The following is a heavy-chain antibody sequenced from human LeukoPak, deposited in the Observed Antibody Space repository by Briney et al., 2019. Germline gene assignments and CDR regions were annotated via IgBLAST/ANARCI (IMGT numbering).Heavy chain of an antibody. CDR3: ASHAVPSRGVSTKLDY. V-gene: IGHV4-34*01. D-gene: IGHD3-10*01. Sequence: SETLSLTCAVYGGSFSGYYWSWIRQPPGKGLEWIGSIYYSGSTNYNPSLKSRVTISVDTSKNQFSLKLSSVTAADTAVYYCASHAVPSRGVSTKLDYWGQGTLVTVSS. CDR1: GGSFSGYY. J-gene: IGHJ4*02. CDR2: IYYSGST.